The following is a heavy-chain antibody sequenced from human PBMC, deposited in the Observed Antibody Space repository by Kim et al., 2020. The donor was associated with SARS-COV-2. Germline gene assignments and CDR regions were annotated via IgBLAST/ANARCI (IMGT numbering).Heavy chain of an antibody. D-gene: IGHD6-13*01. Sequence: YYADSVKGRFTISRDKSKNTLYLQMNNLRAEDTAVYYCARVRIAAAGFDYWGQGTLVTVSS. J-gene: IGHJ4*02. V-gene: IGHV3-33*01. CDR3: ARVRIAAAGFDY.